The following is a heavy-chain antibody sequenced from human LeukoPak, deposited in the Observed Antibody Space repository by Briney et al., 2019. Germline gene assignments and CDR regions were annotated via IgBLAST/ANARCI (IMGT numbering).Heavy chain of an antibody. D-gene: IGHD4-23*01. CDR3: ARHRRVATVVTPPFDY. V-gene: IGHV4-38-2*02. J-gene: IGHJ4*02. CDR1: GYSISNGYY. Sequence: SETLSLTCTVSGYSISNGYYWGWIRQPPGKGLEWIGTIYHSGSTNYNPSLKSRVTISVDTSKNQFSLKLSSVTAADTAVYYCARHRRVATVVTPPFDYWGQGTLVTVSS. CDR2: IYHSGST.